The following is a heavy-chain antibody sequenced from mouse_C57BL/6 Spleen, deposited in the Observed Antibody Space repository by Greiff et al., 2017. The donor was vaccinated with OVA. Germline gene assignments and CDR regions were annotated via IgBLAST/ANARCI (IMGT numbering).Heavy chain of an antibody. V-gene: IGHV2-2*01. D-gene: IGHD2-1*01. CDR3: ARNYGNDAMDY. J-gene: IGHJ4*01. Sequence: VKLVESGPGLVQPSQSLSITCTVSGFSLTSYGVHWVRQSPGQGLEWLGVIWSGGSTDYNAAFISRLSISKDNSTSQVFFKMNSLQADDTAIYYGARNYGNDAMDYWGQGTSVTVSS. CDR1: GFSLTSYG. CDR2: IWSGGST.